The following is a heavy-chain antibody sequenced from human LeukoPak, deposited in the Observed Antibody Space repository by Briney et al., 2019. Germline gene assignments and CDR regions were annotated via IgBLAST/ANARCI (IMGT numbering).Heavy chain of an antibody. J-gene: IGHJ4*02. D-gene: IGHD3-3*01. V-gene: IGHV4-4*02. CDR2: VHLDGRT. CDR1: GGSVSSTNW. CDR3: AREGGFYRPLDY. Sequence: PLGTLSLTCAVSGGSVSSTNWWTWFRQPPGKGLEWIGEVHLDGRTNYNPSLTGRLTMSVDLYENHISLKLTSVTAADTAVYYCAREGGFYRPLDYSGQGTLVTVSS.